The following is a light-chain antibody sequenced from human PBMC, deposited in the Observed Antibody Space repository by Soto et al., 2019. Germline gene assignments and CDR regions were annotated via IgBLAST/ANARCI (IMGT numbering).Light chain of an antibody. V-gene: IGKV1-5*03. J-gene: IGKJ1*01. CDR3: QQYENSSWT. CDR2: RAS. CDR1: QSISGW. Sequence: DIQLTQSPCTLSASVGDSDIITCRASQSISGWLAWYQQKPGIAPKLLIYRASTLQDGVPARFSGSGFGTEFTLTISSLQPDDFATYYCQQYENSSWTFGQGTKVDIK.